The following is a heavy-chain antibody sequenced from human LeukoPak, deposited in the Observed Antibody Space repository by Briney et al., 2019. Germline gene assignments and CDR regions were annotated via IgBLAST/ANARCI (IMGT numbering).Heavy chain of an antibody. J-gene: IGHJ4*02. CDR2: IYTSGST. V-gene: IGHV4-61*02. CDR3: ARARYSYGYGLDY. Sequence: KPSQTLSLTCTVSGGSISSGSYYWSWIRQPAGKGLEWIGRIYTSGSTNYNPSLKSRVTISVDTSKNQFSLKLSSVTAADTAVYYCARARYSYGYGLDYWGQGTLVTVSS. D-gene: IGHD5-18*01. CDR1: GGSISSGSYY.